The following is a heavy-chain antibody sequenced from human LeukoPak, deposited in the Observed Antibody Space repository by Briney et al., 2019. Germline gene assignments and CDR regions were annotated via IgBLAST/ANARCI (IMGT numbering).Heavy chain of an antibody. CDR2: VSGTGGST. V-gene: IGHV3-66*02. D-gene: IGHD3-3*01. CDR3: AREVLPRYDFWSGYYFRPPSTWYYFDY. J-gene: IGHJ4*02. CDR1: GFTVSNNY. Sequence: PGGSLRLSCAASGFTVSNNYMSWVRQAPGKGLEWVATVSGTGGSTYYADSAKGRFTISRDNSKNTLYLQMNSLRAEDTAVYYCAREVLPRYDFWSGYYFRPPSTWYYFDYWGQGTLVTVSS.